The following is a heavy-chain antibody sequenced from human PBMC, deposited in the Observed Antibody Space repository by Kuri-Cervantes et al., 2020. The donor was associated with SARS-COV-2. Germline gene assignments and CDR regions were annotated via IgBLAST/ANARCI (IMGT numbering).Heavy chain of an antibody. Sequence: GGSLRLSCAASGFTFSSYAMSWVRQAPGKGLEWVSGISGSGGGTDYADSVQGRFTISRDNSKNTLYLEMNGLGGEDTAVYYCAREPGGTFDYWGQGTLVTVSS. CDR3: AREPGGTFDY. J-gene: IGHJ4*02. CDR2: ISGSGGGT. D-gene: IGHD1-14*01. CDR1: GFTFSSYA. V-gene: IGHV3-23*01.